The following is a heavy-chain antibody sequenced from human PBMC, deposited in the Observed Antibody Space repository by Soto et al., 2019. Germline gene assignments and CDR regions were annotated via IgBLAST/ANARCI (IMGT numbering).Heavy chain of an antibody. CDR3: ARGGSYGGNSEGEIDY. Sequence: EVQLVESGGGLVQPGGSLRLSCAASGFTVSSNYMSWVRQAPGKGLEWVSVIYSGGSTYYADSVKGRFTISRDNTKNTPEHQMNSRRAEDTAVYYCARGGSYGGNSEGEIDYWGQGTLVTVSS. CDR2: IYSGGST. D-gene: IGHD4-17*01. CDR1: GFTVSSNY. V-gene: IGHV3-66*01. J-gene: IGHJ4*02.